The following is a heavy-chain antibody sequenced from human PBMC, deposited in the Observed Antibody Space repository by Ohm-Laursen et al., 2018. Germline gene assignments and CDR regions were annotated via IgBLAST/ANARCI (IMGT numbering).Heavy chain of an antibody. Sequence: SSVKVSCKASGYTFTNYGISWVRQAPGQGLEWMGGIIPIFGTANYAQKFQGRVTITADESTSTAYMELSSLRSEDAAVYYCARGYDSSGYYYYVYWGQGTLVTVSS. D-gene: IGHD3-22*01. CDR3: ARGYDSSGYYYYVY. V-gene: IGHV1-69*01. CDR1: GYTFTNYG. J-gene: IGHJ4*02. CDR2: IIPIFGTA.